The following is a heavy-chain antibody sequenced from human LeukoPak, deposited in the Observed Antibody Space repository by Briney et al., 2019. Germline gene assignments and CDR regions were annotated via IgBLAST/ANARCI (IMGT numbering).Heavy chain of an antibody. CDR1: GGSISNDY. CDR3: ARGGTYGSGRNQHTTLGY. J-gene: IGHJ4*02. D-gene: IGHD3-10*01. Sequence: PSETLSLTCTVSGGSISNDYWSWIRQAAGKEREWIGRIYSRGSTNYNPSLKSRVTISLDKSKKQFSLNLNSVTAADTAVYYCARGGTYGSGRNQHTTLGYWGQGTLVTVSS. CDR2: IYSRGST. V-gene: IGHV4-4*07.